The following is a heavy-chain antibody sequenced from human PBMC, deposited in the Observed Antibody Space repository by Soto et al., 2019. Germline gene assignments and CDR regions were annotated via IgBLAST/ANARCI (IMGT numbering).Heavy chain of an antibody. J-gene: IGHJ5*01. V-gene: IGHV1-2*02. D-gene: IGHD2-2*02. Sequence: ASVKVSCKASGYTFSGYHMHWVRQAPGQGLEWMGWINVYNGETNIAQKFQGRVAMTRDTSITTAYVELSRLRFDDTAVYFCAREGATRRPSRPAIGWLESWGQGTLVTVSS. CDR3: AREGATRRPSRPAIGWLES. CDR1: GYTFSGYH. CDR2: INVYNGET.